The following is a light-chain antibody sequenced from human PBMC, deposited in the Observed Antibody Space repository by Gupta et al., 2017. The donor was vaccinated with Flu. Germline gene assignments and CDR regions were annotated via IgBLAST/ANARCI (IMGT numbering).Light chain of an antibody. V-gene: IGKV1-27*01. CDR3: QKYNSVPRT. Sequence: DIRMTQSPSSLSASVGDRVTITCRASQDISNYLAWYQQKPGKVPKLLIYGASTLQSGVPSRFSGSGSGTDFTLTISSLQSEDVATYYCQKYNSVPRTFGQGTKVEIK. J-gene: IGKJ1*01. CDR1: QDISNY. CDR2: GAS.